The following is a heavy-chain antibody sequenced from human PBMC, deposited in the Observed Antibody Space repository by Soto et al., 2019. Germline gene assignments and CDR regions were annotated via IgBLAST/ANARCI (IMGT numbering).Heavy chain of an antibody. D-gene: IGHD3-22*01. J-gene: IGHJ4*02. CDR2: ISGSGGST. V-gene: IGHV3-23*01. CDR1: GFTVSSYP. Sequence: PGRSLRLFCAASGFTVSSYPMSWVRQAPGKGLEWVSAISGSGGSTYYADSVKGRFTISRDNSKNTLYLQMNSLRAEDTAVYYCANLLYYYDSSGQGIWGKGTLVTVSS. CDR3: ANLLYYYDSSGQGI.